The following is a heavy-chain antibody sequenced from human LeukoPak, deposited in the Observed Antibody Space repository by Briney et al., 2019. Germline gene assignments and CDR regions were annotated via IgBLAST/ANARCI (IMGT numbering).Heavy chain of an antibody. J-gene: IGHJ6*02. Sequence: GGSLRLSRAAPGFSFSSSAMTCARQAPGQGLESVSPLSGSRSSTYYAGSVTGRFSISRYNSKNTLYLQMNSLRAEDTAVYYCAKDLSYGLDVWGQGTTVTVSS. V-gene: IGHV3-23*01. CDR2: LSGSRSST. D-gene: IGHD2/OR15-2a*01. CDR1: GFSFSSSA. CDR3: AKDLSYGLDV.